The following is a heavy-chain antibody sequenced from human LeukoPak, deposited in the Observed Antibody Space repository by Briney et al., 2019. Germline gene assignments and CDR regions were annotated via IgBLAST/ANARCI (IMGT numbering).Heavy chain of an antibody. V-gene: IGHV1-18*01. CDR3: ARDRIRGSGTIFGVVIIPGY. CDR2: ISAYNGNT. Sequence: ASVKVSCKASGYTFTSYGISWVRQAPGQGLEWMGWISAYNGNTNYAQKLQGRVTMTTDTSTSTAYMELRSLRSDDTAVYYYARDRIRGSGTIFGVVIIPGYWGQGTLVTVSS. J-gene: IGHJ4*02. D-gene: IGHD3-3*01. CDR1: GYTFTSYG.